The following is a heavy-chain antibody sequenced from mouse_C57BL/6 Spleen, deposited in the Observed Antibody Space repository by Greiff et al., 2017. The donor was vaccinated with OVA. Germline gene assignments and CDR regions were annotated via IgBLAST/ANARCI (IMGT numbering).Heavy chain of an antibody. CDR1: GYTFTDYE. D-gene: IGHD2-14*01. V-gene: IGHV1-15*01. CDR2: IDPETGGT. CDR3: TRSDRNYAMDY. J-gene: IGHJ4*01. Sequence: VQLQQSGAELVRPGASVTLSCKASGYTFTDYEMHWVKQTPVHGLEWIGAIDPETGGTAYNQKFKGKAILTADKSSSTAYMELRSLTSEDSAVYYCTRSDRNYAMDYWGQGTSVTVSS.